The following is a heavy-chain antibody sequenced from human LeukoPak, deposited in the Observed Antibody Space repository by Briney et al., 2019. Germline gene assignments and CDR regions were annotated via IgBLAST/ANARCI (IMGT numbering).Heavy chain of an antibody. CDR2: IHRSGSP. D-gene: IGHD1-14*01. J-gene: IGHJ4*02. Sequence: SETLSLTCTVSLDSTTSNFWSWVRQPPGKGLEWIGEIHRSGSPNYNPSLQSRVTISIDRSRNQIVLELSSVTAADTAVYYCARETLGGFNPGAYWGQGTLVTVSS. CDR1: LDSTTSNF. CDR3: ARETLGGFNPGAY. V-gene: IGHV4-4*02.